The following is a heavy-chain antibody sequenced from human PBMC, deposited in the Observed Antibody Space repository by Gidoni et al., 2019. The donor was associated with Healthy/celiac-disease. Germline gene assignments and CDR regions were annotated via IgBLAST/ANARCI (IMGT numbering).Heavy chain of an antibody. Sequence: EVQLVESGGGLVQPGRSLRLSCAASGFTFDDYAMHWVRQAPGKGLEWVSGISWNSGSIGYADSVKGRFTISRDNAKNSLYLQMNSLRAEDTALYYCAKDKTRFLEWLFDYWGQGTLVTVSS. CDR3: AKDKTRFLEWLFDY. J-gene: IGHJ4*02. D-gene: IGHD3-3*01. V-gene: IGHV3-9*01. CDR1: GFTFDDYA. CDR2: ISWNSGSI.